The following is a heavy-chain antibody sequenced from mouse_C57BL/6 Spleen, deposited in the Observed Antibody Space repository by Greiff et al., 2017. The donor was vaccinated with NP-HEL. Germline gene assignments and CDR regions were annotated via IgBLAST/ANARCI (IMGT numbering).Heavy chain of an antibody. D-gene: IGHD4-1*01. V-gene: IGHV5-6*01. J-gene: IGHJ2*01. CDR1: GFTFSSYG. CDR2: ISSGGSYT. Sequence: EVQVVESGGDLVKPGGSLKLSCAASGFTFSSYGMSWVRQTPDKRLEWVATISSGGSYTYYPDSVKGRFTISRDNAKNTLYLQMSSLKSEDTAMYYCARQGPNWDLDYWGQGTTLTVSS. CDR3: ARQGPNWDLDY.